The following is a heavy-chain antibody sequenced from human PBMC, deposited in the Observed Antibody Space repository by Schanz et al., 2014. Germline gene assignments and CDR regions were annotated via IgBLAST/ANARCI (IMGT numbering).Heavy chain of an antibody. Sequence: EVQLLASGGGLVQPGGSLRLTCLTSGFTFTDHAMSWVRQAPGKGLEWVAFIQHDGSRTYYTASLKGRVTISRDNSQNMVYVEMNSLRVEDTAVYYCARGKAYTAGTPMNWFDPWGQGTLVTVSS. CDR3: ARGKAYTAGTPMNWFDP. V-gene: IGHV3-23*03. J-gene: IGHJ5*02. CDR1: GFTFTDHA. CDR2: IQHDGSRT. D-gene: IGHD2-21*01.